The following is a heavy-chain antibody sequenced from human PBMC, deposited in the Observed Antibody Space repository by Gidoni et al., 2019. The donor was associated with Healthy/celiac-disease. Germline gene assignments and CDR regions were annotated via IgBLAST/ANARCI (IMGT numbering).Heavy chain of an antibody. J-gene: IGHJ4*02. D-gene: IGHD3-10*01. CDR2: IIPIFGTA. Sequence: QVQLVQSGAEVKKPGSSVKVPCKASGGPFSSYAIRRGRQAPGQGLEWMGGIIPIFGTANYAQKFQGRVTITADESTSTAYVELSSLRSEDTAVYYCARVEYYGSGSYSTAARGDFDYWGQGTLVTVSS. CDR3: ARVEYYGSGSYSTAARGDFDY. CDR1: GGPFSSYA. V-gene: IGHV1-69*01.